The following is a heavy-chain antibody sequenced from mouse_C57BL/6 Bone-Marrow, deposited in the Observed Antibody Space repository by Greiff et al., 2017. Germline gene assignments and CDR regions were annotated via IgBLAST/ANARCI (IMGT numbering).Heavy chain of an antibody. V-gene: IGHV1-69*01. CDR2: IDPSDSYT. Sequence: QVQLQQPGAELVMPGASVKLSCKASGYTFTSYWMHWVKQRPGQGLAWIGEIDPSDSYTNYNQKFKGKSTLTVDKSSSTAYMQLSSLTSEDSAVYYCARGGYYAMVYGDQGTSVTVS. CDR3: ARGGYYAMVY. CDR1: GYTFTSYW. J-gene: IGHJ4*01.